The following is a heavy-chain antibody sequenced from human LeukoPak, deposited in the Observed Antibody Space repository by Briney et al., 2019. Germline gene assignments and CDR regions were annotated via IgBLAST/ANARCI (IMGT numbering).Heavy chain of an antibody. J-gene: IGHJ4*02. V-gene: IGHV3-66*02. CDR2: IYSGGST. CDR1: GFTVSSNY. D-gene: IGHD3-3*01. CDR3: ARDGITIFGVVLSYFDY. Sequence: GGSLRLSCAASGFTVSSNYMSWVRQAPGKGLEWVSVIYSGGSTYYADSVKGRFTISRDNSKNTLYLQMNSLRAEDTAVYYCARDGITIFGVVLSYFDYWGQGTLATVSS.